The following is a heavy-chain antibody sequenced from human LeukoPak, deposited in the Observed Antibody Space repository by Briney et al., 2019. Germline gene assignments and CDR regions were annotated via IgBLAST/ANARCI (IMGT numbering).Heavy chain of an antibody. CDR3: ERHGGAAAFDY. V-gene: IGHV4-39*07. D-gene: IGHD6-25*01. CDR2: IYYSGST. J-gene: IGHJ4*02. CDR1: GVSISSSSYY. Sequence: SETLSLTCTVSGVSISSSSYYWGWIRQPPGKGLEWIGSIYYSGSTYYPPSLKSRVTISIDTSKHHSSMPSSSAAAADAAVYYCERHGGAAAFDYWGQGPLATVSS.